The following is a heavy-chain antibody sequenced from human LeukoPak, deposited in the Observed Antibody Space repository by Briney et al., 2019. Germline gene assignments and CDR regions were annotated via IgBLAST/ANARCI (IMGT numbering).Heavy chain of an antibody. Sequence: QPGGSLRLSCVASGFTFSNYAMSWVRQAPGKGLEWVSAFTGSGTNRYYADSLKGRFTTSRDNSKNTVFLQMNSLRHEDTAIYYCVIWGDYDVLTGYYVPDYWGQGTLVTVAS. CDR2: FTGSGTNR. D-gene: IGHD3-9*01. CDR1: GFTFSNYA. J-gene: IGHJ4*02. V-gene: IGHV3-23*01. CDR3: VIWGDYDVLTGYYVPDY.